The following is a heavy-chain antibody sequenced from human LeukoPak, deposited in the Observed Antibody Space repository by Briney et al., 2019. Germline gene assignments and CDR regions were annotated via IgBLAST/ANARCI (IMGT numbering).Heavy chain of an antibody. J-gene: IGHJ3*02. CDR3: EAVGEYAFDI. V-gene: IGHV3-15*01. Sequence: GGSLRLSCAASRFTFSSYAMHWVRQAPGKGLEWVGRIKSKTDGGTTDYAAPVKGRFTISRDDSKNTLYLQMNSLKTEDTAVYYCEAVGEYAFDIWGQGTMVTVSS. D-gene: IGHD6-19*01. CDR2: IKSKTDGGTT. CDR1: RFTFSSYA.